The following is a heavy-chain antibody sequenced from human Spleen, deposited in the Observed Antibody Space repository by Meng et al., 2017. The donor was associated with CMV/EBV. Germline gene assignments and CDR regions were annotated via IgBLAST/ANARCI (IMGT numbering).Heavy chain of an antibody. V-gene: IGHV4-34*01. Sequence: AVYVGSFGGNYGSGFRQPPGKGLRWIGKINQRESTNTSPSLKSQFTISVNTSKNHFSRRLGSGTAAETAVNYWARRPKRANPQYFQPWGQGTLVTVSS. CDR2: INQREST. CDR1: VGSFGGNY. CDR3: ARRPKRANPQYFQP. J-gene: IGHJ1*01.